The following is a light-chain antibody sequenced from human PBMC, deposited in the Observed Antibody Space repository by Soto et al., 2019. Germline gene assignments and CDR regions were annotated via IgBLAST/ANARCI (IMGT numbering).Light chain of an antibody. CDR2: GAS. J-gene: IGKJ5*01. CDR3: QQYGSSPPGIT. CDR1: QSVSSN. V-gene: IGKV3-15*01. Sequence: EIVMTQSPATLSVSPGERATLSCRASQSVSSNLAWYQQKPGQAPRLLIYGASTRAIGFPARFSGSGSGTEFTLTISSLQSEDFAVYYCQQYGSSPPGITFGQGTRLEIK.